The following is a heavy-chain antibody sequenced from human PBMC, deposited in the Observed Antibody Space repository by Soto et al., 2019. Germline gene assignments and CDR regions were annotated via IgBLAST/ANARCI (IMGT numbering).Heavy chain of an antibody. V-gene: IGHV3-30*18. CDR2: ISYDGSNK. J-gene: IGHJ4*02. CDR1: GFTFSSYG. D-gene: IGHD2-15*01. CDR3: AKDRGYCSGCSCYSGDY. Sequence: QVQLVESGGGVVQPGRSLRLSCAASGFTFSSYGMHWVRQAPGKGLEWVAVISYDGSNKYYADSVKGRFTISRDNSKNTLYLQMNSLRAEDTAVYYCAKDRGYCSGCSCYSGDYWGQGTLVTVSS.